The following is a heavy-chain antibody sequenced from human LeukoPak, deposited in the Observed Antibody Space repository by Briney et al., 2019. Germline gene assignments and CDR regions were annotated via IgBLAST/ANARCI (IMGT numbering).Heavy chain of an antibody. J-gene: IGHJ5*02. Sequence: GRSLRLSCAASGFTFSNYGMHWVRQAPGKGLEWLAVIWYDGSNTNYADSVKGRFTISRDNSKNTLYMQMNSLRAEDTAVYYCAKGDTTDPSDPWGQGTLVTVSS. CDR1: GFTFSNYG. V-gene: IGHV3-33*06. D-gene: IGHD1-14*01. CDR2: IWYDGSNT. CDR3: AKGDTTDPSDP.